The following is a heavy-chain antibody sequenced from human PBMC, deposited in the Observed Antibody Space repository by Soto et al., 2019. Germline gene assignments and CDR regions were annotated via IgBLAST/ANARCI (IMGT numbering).Heavy chain of an antibody. Sequence: SVKVSCKASGGTFSSYAISWVRQAPGQGLEWMGGIIPIFGTANYAQKFQGRVTITADESTSTAYMELSSLRSEDTAVYYCARDNPRITMVRGVSFWFDPWGQGTLVTSPQ. CDR1: GGTFSSYA. V-gene: IGHV1-69*13. CDR2: IIPIFGTA. D-gene: IGHD3-10*01. J-gene: IGHJ5*02. CDR3: ARDNPRITMVRGVSFWFDP.